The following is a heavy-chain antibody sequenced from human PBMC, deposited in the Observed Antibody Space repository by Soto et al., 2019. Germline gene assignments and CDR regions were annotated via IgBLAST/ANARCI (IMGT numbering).Heavy chain of an antibody. CDR3: ARLTFRLWFGELLGAFDI. Sequence: PSETLSLTCTVSGGSISSYYWSWIRQPPGEGLEWIGYIYYSGSTNYNPSLKSRVTISVDTSKNQFSLKLSSVTAADTAVYYCARLTFRLWFGELLGAFDIWGQGTMVTVSS. CDR2: IYYSGST. V-gene: IGHV4-59*01. J-gene: IGHJ3*02. D-gene: IGHD3-10*01. CDR1: GGSISSYY.